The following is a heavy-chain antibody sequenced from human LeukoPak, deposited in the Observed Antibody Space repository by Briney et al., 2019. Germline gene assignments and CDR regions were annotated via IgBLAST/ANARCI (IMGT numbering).Heavy chain of an antibody. D-gene: IGHD5-12*01. CDR1: GFTFRSYA. Sequence: GGSLRPSCAASGFTFRSYAMSWVRQAPGKGLEWVSGVSGSGDNTYYADSVKGRFTISRDNSKNALYLQMNSLRAEDTAVYYCTRHIGDTCFDPWGQGTLVTVSS. CDR3: TRHIGDTCFDP. CDR2: VSGSGDNT. J-gene: IGHJ5*02. V-gene: IGHV3-23*01.